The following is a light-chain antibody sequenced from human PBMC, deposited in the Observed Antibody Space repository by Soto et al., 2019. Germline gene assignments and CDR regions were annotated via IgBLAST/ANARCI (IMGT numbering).Light chain of an antibody. Sequence: QSALTQPPSASGTPGQRVTISCSGSSSNIGSNTVNWYQQLPGTAPKLLIYSNNQPPSGVPDRFSGSKSGTSASLAISGLQSEDEADYYCAAWDDSLNGPVFGGGTKLTVL. J-gene: IGLJ2*01. V-gene: IGLV1-44*01. CDR1: SSNIGSNT. CDR2: SNN. CDR3: AAWDDSLNGPV.